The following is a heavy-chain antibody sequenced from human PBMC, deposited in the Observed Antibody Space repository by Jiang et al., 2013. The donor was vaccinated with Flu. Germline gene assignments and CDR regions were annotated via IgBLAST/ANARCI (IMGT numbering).Heavy chain of an antibody. J-gene: IGHJ1*01. D-gene: IGHD3-16*02. CDR1: GGSISSYY. CDR2: IYYSGST. Sequence: SGSGLVKPSETLSLTCTVSGGSISSYYWSWIRQPPGKGLEWIGYIYYSGSTNYNPSLKSRVTISVDTSKNQFSLKLSSVTAADTAVYYCARLLSSVYPGRAEYFQHWGQGTLVTVSS. V-gene: IGHV4-59*08. CDR3: ARLLSSVYPGRAEYFQH.